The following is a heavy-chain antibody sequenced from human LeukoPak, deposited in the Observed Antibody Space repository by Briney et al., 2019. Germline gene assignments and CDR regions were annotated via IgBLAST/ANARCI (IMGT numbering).Heavy chain of an antibody. CDR1: GFTFSSYA. Sequence: PGGSLRLSCAASGFTFSSYAMSWVRQAPGKGLEWVSAISGSGGSTYYADSVKGRFTISRDNAKNSLYLQMNSLRAEDTAVYYCAKVDHGGRGAEGGGFDYWGQGTLVTVSS. J-gene: IGHJ4*02. D-gene: IGHD3-10*01. V-gene: IGHV3-23*01. CDR3: AKVDHGGRGAEGGGFDY. CDR2: ISGSGGST.